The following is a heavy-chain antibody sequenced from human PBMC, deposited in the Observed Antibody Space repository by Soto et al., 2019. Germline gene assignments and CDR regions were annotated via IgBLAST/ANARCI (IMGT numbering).Heavy chain of an antibody. CDR2: ISYDGSNK. J-gene: IGHJ3*02. CDR3: AKDRVTGDYDAFDI. Sequence: QVQLVESGGGVVQPGRSLRLSCAASGFTFSSYGMHWVRQAPGKGLEWVAVISYDGSNKYYADSVKGRFTISRDNSKNTLYLQMNSLRAEDTAVYYCAKDRVTGDYDAFDIWGQGTMVTVSS. V-gene: IGHV3-30*18. CDR1: GFTFSSYG. D-gene: IGHD3-9*01.